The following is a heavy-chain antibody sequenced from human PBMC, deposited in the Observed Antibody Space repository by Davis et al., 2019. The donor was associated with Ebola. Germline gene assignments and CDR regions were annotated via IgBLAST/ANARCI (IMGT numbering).Heavy chain of an antibody. V-gene: IGHV3-20*04. CDR2: ISWNSGSI. CDR1: GFTFSSYW. D-gene: IGHD3-9*01. CDR3: ARDIPVSYFDWLGHMDV. Sequence: PGGSLRLSCAASGFTFSSYWMSWVRQAPGKGLEWVSGISWNSGSIGYADSVKGRFTISRDNAKNSLYLQMNSLRAEDTAVYYCARDIPVSYFDWLGHMDVWGQGTTVTVSS. J-gene: IGHJ6*02.